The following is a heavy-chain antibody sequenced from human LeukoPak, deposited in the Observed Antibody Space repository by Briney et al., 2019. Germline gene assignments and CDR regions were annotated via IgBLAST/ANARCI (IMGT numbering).Heavy chain of an antibody. CDR3: VKDQHCSTISCATSTGFDP. V-gene: IGHV3-64D*06. J-gene: IGHJ5*02. D-gene: IGHD2-2*01. CDR1: GFTFSNYA. Sequence: GGSLRLSCSASGFTFSNYAMHWVPQAPGKGLEFVSGISSTGGSTNYPDSVKDRFSISRDNSKNTLYLQMTSLRADDTAVYYCVKDQHCSTISCATSTGFDPWGQGTSVTVSS. CDR2: ISSTGGST.